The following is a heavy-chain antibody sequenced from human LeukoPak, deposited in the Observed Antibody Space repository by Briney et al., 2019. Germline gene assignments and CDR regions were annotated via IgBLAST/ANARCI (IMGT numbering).Heavy chain of an antibody. CDR1: GVSVSGYY. D-gene: IGHD1-26*01. CDR2: INHSGNT. V-gene: IGHV4-34*01. J-gene: IGHJ1*01. Sequence: SETLSLTCAVSGVSVSGYYWSWIRQPPGKGLEWIGEINHSGNTNCNPSLKSRVTISLDTSKNQFSLRLSSVTAADTAVYYCARGPPTTALTYFQHWGQGTLVTVSS. CDR3: ARGPPTTALTYFQH.